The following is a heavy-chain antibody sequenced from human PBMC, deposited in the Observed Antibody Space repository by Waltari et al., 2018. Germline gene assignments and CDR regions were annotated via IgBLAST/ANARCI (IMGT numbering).Heavy chain of an antibody. Sequence: EEQLLESGGGLLQPGDSLRLSCAASGFRFSNYWMNWVHQAPGKGLVWVARIGNDESSLTYADAVKGRFTISRDNAKNTLFLQMKRLRAEDTAVYYCARGVDTAMLNTYYYGLDVWGQGTTVTVSS. J-gene: IGHJ6*02. V-gene: IGHV3-74*03. CDR1: GFRFSNYW. CDR3: ARGVDTAMLNTYYYGLDV. D-gene: IGHD5-18*01. CDR2: IGNDESSL.